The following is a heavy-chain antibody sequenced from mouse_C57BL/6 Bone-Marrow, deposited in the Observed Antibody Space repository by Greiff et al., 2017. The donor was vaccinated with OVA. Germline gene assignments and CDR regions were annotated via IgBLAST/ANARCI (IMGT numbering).Heavy chain of an antibody. CDR2: IYPRSGNT. J-gene: IGHJ3*01. Sequence: QVQLQQSGAELARPGASVKLSCKASGYTFTSYGISWVKQRTGQGLEWIGEIYPRSGNTYYNEKFKGKATLTADKSSSTAYMELRSLTSEDSAVYFCERDTGRFAYWGQGTLVTVSA. CDR1: GYTFTSYG. CDR3: ERDTGRFAY. V-gene: IGHV1-81*01.